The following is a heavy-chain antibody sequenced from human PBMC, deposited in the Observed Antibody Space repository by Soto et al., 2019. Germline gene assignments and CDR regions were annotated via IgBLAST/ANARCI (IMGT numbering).Heavy chain of an antibody. CDR1: GGSFSGYY. CDR2: INHSGST. Sequence: QVQLQQWGAGLLKPSETLSLTCAVYGGSFSGYYWSWIRQPPAKGLEWIGEINHSGSTNYNPSLKRRVTLSVDTSKNQFSLKLSSVTAADTAVYYCERRPLTFAPFCAFDIWGQGTMVTVSS. V-gene: IGHV4-34*01. J-gene: IGHJ3*02. D-gene: IGHD3-10*01. CDR3: ERRPLTFAPFCAFDI.